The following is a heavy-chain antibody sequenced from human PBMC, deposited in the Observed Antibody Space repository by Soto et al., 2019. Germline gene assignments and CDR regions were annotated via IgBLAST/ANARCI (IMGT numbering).Heavy chain of an antibody. CDR2: IDPSDSYT. CDR3: ARGYYYDSSGYSGIYGMDV. V-gene: IGHV5-10-1*01. J-gene: IGHJ6*02. Sequence: GESLKISCKGSGYSFTSYWISWVRQMPGKGLEWMGRIDPSDSYTNYSPSLQGHVTISADKSISTAYLQWSSLKASDTAMYYCARGYYYDSSGYSGIYGMDVWGQGTTVTVSS. CDR1: GYSFTSYW. D-gene: IGHD3-22*01.